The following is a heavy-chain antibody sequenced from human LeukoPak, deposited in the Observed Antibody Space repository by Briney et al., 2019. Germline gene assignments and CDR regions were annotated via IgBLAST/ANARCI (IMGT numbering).Heavy chain of an antibody. V-gene: IGHV3-30-3*01. D-gene: IGHD3-10*01. J-gene: IGHJ6*02. Sequence: RGSLRLSCAASGFNFSHYAMHWVRQAPGKGLNWVAVISYDGSNKYSADSVKGRFTISRDNSKNTLYLQMNSLRAEDTAVYYCARDLGELLWFGESLDGMDVWGQGTTVTVSS. CDR3: ARDLGELLWFGESLDGMDV. CDR1: GFNFSHYA. CDR2: ISYDGSNK.